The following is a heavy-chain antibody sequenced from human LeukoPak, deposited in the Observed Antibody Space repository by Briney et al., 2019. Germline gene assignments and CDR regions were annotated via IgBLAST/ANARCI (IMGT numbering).Heavy chain of an antibody. CDR3: ARDSVAQQWLVGQYYFDY. CDR1: GGSISSYY. J-gene: IGHJ4*02. Sequence: PSETLSLTCTVSGGSISSYYWSWIRQPAGKGLEWIGHIYTSGSTNYNPSLKSRVTMSVDTSKNQFSLKLSSVTAADTAVYYCARDSVAQQWLVGQYYFDYWGQGTLVTVSS. D-gene: IGHD6-19*01. V-gene: IGHV4-4*07. CDR2: IYTSGST.